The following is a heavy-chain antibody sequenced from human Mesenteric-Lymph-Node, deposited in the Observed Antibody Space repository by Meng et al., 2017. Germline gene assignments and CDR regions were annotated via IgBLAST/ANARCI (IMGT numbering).Heavy chain of an antibody. CDR3: ARGGYDYVWGSYRTYFDY. V-gene: IGHV1-2*02. Sequence: ASVKVSCKASGYTFTGYYMHWVRQAPGQGLEWMGWINPNSGGTNYAQKFQGRVTMTRDTSISTAYMELSSLGSEDTAGYYCARGGYDYVWGSYRTYFDYWGQGTLVTVSS. CDR1: GYTFTGYY. J-gene: IGHJ4*02. CDR2: INPNSGGT. D-gene: IGHD3-16*02.